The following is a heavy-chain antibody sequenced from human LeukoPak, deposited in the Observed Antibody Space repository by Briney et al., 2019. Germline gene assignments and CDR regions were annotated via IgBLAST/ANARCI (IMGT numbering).Heavy chain of an antibody. Sequence: SETLSLTCTVSGGSISSYYWSWIRRPPGKGLEWIGEINHSGSTNYNPSLKSRVTISVDTSKNQFSLKLSSVTAADTAVYYCARDHLANLASRLFDPWGQGTLVTASS. V-gene: IGHV4-34*01. J-gene: IGHJ5*02. CDR2: INHSGST. CDR3: ARDHLANLASRLFDP. CDR1: GGSISSYY. D-gene: IGHD3-3*01.